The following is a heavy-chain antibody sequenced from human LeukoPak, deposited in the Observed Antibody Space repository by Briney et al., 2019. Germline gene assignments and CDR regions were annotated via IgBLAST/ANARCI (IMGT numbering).Heavy chain of an antibody. V-gene: IGHV4-34*01. CDR1: GGSFSGYY. J-gene: IGHJ4*02. CDR3: ARGRGYSYGYSRVDY. Sequence: SETLSLTCAVYGGSFSGYYWSWIRQPPGKGLEWIGEINHSGSTNYNPSLKSRVTISVDTSKNQFSLKLSSVTAADTAVYYCARGRGYSYGYSRVDYWGQGTLVTVSS. CDR2: INHSGST. D-gene: IGHD5-18*01.